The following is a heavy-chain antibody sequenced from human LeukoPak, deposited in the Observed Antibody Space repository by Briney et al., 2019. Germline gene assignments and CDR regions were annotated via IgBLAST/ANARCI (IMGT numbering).Heavy chain of an antibody. CDR1: GGSISSGDYY. CDR3: ARGHIVVVTAQLNWFDP. Sequence: PSETLSLTCTVSGGSISSGDYYWSWIRQPPGKGLEWIGYIYYSGSTYYNPSLKSRVTISVDTSRNQFSLKPSSVTAADTAVYYCARGHIVVVTAQLNWFDPWGQGTLVTVSS. CDR2: IYYSGST. J-gene: IGHJ5*02. V-gene: IGHV4-30-4*01. D-gene: IGHD2-21*02.